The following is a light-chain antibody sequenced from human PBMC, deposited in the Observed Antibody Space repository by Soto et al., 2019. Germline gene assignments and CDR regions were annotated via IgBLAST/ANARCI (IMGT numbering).Light chain of an antibody. Sequence: DIQMTQAPSTLSGSVGDRVTITCRASQTISSWLAWYQQKPGKAPKLLVYKASTLKIGVPSRFSGSGSGTEFTLTISSLQPDDFATYYCQHHNSYPDAFGQGTKVDIK. J-gene: IGKJ1*01. CDR2: KAS. V-gene: IGKV1-5*03. CDR3: QHHNSYPDA. CDR1: QTISSW.